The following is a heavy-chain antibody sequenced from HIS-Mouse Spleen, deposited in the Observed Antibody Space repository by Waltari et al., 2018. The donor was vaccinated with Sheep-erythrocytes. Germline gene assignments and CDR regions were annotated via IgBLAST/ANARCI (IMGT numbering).Heavy chain of an antibody. CDR3: ARVASGATFDY. CDR2: ISSSSSYI. J-gene: IGHJ4*02. CDR1: GFTFSSYS. V-gene: IGHV3-21*01. D-gene: IGHD1-26*01. Sequence: EVQLVESGGGLVKPGGSLRLSCAASGFTFSSYSMNWVRKAQGKGLEWVSSISSSSSYIYYADSVKGRFTISRDNAKNSLYLQMNSLRAEDTAVYYCARVASGATFDYWGQGTLVTVSS.